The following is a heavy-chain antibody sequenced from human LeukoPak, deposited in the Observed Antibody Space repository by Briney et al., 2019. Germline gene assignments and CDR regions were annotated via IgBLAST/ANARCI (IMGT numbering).Heavy chain of an antibody. J-gene: IGHJ4*02. V-gene: IGHV3-48*01. CDR1: GFTFSNYN. Sequence: PGGSLRLSCAASGFTFSNYNMHWVRQAPRKGLEWVSYITDNSRTIYYADSVKGRFTVSRDNAESSLYLQMNSLRAEDTAQYFCSRVGYYHDSSGYYQSDYWGQGTLVTVSS. CDR3: SRVGYYHDSSGYYQSDY. D-gene: IGHD3-22*01. CDR2: ITDNSRTI.